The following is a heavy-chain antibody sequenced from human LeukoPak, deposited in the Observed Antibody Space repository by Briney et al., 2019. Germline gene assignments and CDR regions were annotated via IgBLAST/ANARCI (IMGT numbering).Heavy chain of an antibody. CDR3: VKGSGTHYYFYYMDV. D-gene: IGHD1-26*01. CDR1: GFSFITYA. V-gene: IGHV3-23*01. J-gene: IGHJ6*03. Sequence: GGSRTLSWAASGFSFITYAMNWVRQAPGKGLEWVSGISGTGSAVGYADSVKGRFTVSRDTSKRTVYLQMSGLRVDDTAVYYCVKGSGTHYYFYYMDVWGKGTPVTVSS. CDR2: ISGTGSAV.